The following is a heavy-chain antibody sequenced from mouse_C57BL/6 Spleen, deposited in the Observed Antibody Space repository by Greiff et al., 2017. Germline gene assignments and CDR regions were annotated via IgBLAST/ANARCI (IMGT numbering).Heavy chain of an antibody. CDR1: GYTFTDYN. D-gene: IGHD5-5*01. CDR3: ARTGLDYPYWYFDV. V-gene: IGHV1-18*01. CDR2: INPNNGGT. Sequence: VQLQQSGPELVKPGASVKIPCKASGYTFTDYNMDWVKQSHGKSLEWIGDINPNNGGTIYNQKFKGKATLTVDKSSSTAYMELRSLTSEDTAVYDCARTGLDYPYWYFDVWGTGTTVTVSS. J-gene: IGHJ1*03.